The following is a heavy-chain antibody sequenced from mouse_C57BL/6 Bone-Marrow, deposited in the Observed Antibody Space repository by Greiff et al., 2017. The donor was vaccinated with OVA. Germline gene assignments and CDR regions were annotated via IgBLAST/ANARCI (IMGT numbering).Heavy chain of an antibody. CDR2: LDPSDSYT. J-gene: IGHJ4*01. CDR1: GYTFTSYW. Sequence: QVQLQQPGAELVKPGASVKLSCKASGYTFTSYWMQWVKQRPGQGLEWIGELDPSDSYTNYNQKFKGKATLTVDTSSSTAYMQLSSLTSEDSAVYYCAVGGYDGYYYAMDYWGQGTSVTVSS. CDR3: AVGGYDGYYYAMDY. V-gene: IGHV1-50*01. D-gene: IGHD2-2*01.